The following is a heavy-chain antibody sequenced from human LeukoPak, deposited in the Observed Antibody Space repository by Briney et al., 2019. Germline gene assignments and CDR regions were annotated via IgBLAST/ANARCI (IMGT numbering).Heavy chain of an antibody. V-gene: IGHV3-30-3*01. J-gene: IGHJ4*02. D-gene: IGHD3-22*01. CDR1: GFTFSSYA. CDR2: ISYDGSNK. CDR3: GYYDSSGYYY. Sequence: GGSLRLSCAASGFTFSSYAMHWVRQAPGKGLEWVAVISYDGSNKYYADSVKGRFTISRDNSKNALYLQMNSLRAEDTAVYYVGYYDSSGYYYWGQGTLVTVSS.